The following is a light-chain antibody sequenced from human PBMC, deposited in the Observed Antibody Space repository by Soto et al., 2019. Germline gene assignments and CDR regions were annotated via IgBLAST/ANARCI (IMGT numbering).Light chain of an antibody. Sequence: EIVMTQSPATLSLSPGEGATLSCRASQSVNNNLAWYQQTPGRAPRLLIYSTSTRTIDTADRFSGSGSGTDFTLTVSSLQSEDFADYYCQQCHPWPLTFGEGTKVEI. CDR2: STS. J-gene: IGKJ4*01. CDR1: QSVNNN. V-gene: IGKV3-15*01. CDR3: QQCHPWPLT.